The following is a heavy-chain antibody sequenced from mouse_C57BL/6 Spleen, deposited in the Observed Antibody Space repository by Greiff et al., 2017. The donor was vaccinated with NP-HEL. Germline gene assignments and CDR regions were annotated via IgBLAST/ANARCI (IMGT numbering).Heavy chain of an antibody. CDR3: ARRYPPYYSNYWYFDV. Sequence: EVQLQQSGPELVKPGASVKIPCKASGYTFTDYNMDWVKQSHGKSLEWIGDINPNNGGTIYNQKFKGKATLTVDKSSSTAYMELRSLTSEDTAVYYCARRYPPYYSNYWYFDVWGTGTTVTVSS. CDR2: INPNNGGT. D-gene: IGHD2-5*01. J-gene: IGHJ1*03. CDR1: GYTFTDYN. V-gene: IGHV1-18*01.